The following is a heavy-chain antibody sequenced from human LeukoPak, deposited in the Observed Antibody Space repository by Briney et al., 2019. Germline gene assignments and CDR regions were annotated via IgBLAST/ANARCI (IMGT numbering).Heavy chain of an antibody. CDR3: ARDNFDFWSGSFL. CDR2: ISTSSSAM. V-gene: IGHV3-48*01. CDR1: GFTFSSYG. J-gene: IGHJ4*02. Sequence: GGSLRLSRAGSGFTFSSYGINWVRQAPGKGLEWVAYISTSSSAMHYGDSVKGRFTISRDNAKNSLYLQMNSLRAEDTAVYYCARDNFDFWSGSFLWGQGTLVSVSS. D-gene: IGHD3-3*01.